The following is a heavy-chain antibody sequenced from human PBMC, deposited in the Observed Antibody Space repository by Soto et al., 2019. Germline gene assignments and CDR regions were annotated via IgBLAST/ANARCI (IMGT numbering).Heavy chain of an antibody. CDR3: ARDPFSDAFDI. V-gene: IGHV3-21*01. CDR2: ISSSSSYI. Sequence: GGSLRLSCAASGFTFISYSMNWVRQAPGKGLEWVSSISSSSSYIYYADSVKGRFTISRDNAKNSLYLQMNSLRAEDTAVYYCARDPFSDAFDIWGQGTMVTVSS. CDR1: GFTFISYS. D-gene: IGHD3-3*02. J-gene: IGHJ3*02.